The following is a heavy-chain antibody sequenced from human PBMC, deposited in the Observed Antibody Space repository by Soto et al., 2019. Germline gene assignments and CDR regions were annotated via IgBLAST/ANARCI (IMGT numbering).Heavy chain of an antibody. J-gene: IGHJ4*02. D-gene: IGHD5-12*01. Sequence: QVQLQESGPGLVKPSGTLSLTCAVSGGSSPSDWWSWVRQPPGKGLEWIGEVHHSGSTNYNPSLERRVAISIDKSKNQFFLKLSSVTAADTAVYYCGGNGYFAIDYWGQGTLVTVSS. CDR3: GGNGYFAIDY. V-gene: IGHV4-4*02. CDR1: GGSSPSDW. CDR2: VHHSGST.